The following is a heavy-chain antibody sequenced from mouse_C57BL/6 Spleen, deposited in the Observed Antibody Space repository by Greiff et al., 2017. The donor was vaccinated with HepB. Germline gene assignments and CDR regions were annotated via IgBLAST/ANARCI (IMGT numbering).Heavy chain of an antibody. CDR1: GFTFSSYA. CDR2: ISDGGSYT. D-gene: IGHD4-1*01. J-gene: IGHJ2*01. CDR3: ARDSGTDY. V-gene: IGHV5-4*01. Sequence: EVKLVESGGGLVKPGGSLKLSCAASGFTFSSYAMSWVRQTPEKRLEWVATISDGGSYTYYPDNVKGRFTISRDNAKNNLYLQMSHLKSEDTAMYYCARDSGTDYWGQGTTLTVSS.